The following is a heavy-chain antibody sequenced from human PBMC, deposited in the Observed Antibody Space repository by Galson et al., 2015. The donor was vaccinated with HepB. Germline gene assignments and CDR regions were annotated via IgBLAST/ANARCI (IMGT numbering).Heavy chain of an antibody. CDR3: ARDIFSEGDREDY. CDR2: IWYDGSNK. CDR1: GFTFSSYG. J-gene: IGHJ4*02. V-gene: IGHV3-33*01. D-gene: IGHD3-16*01. Sequence: SLRLSCAASGFTFSSYGMHWVRQAPGKGLEWVAVIWYDGSNKYYADSVKGRFTISRDNSKNTLYLQMNSLRAEDTAVYYCARDIFSEGDREDYWGQGTLVTVSS.